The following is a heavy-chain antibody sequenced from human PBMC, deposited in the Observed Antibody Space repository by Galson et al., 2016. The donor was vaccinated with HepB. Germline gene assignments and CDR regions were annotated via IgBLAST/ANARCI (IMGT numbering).Heavy chain of an antibody. CDR3: ARAGYYAESGYHTGLDY. V-gene: IGHV1-3*01. D-gene: IGHD3-22*01. CDR2: INAGNGIT. J-gene: IGHJ4*02. CDR1: GYTFKTYA. Sequence: SCKASGYTFKTYAFHWVRQAPGQGLECMGWINAGNGITKSSQNFQGRVTITRDTTESTVYMELSSLRPDDTAVYYRARAGYYAESGYHTGLDYWGQGTLVTVSS.